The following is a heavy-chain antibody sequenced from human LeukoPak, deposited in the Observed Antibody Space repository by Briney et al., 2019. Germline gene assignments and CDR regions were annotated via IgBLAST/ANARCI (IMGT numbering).Heavy chain of an antibody. CDR1: GFTFSNYW. CDR2: IKQDGSEK. J-gene: IGHJ4*02. V-gene: IGHV3-7*01. CDR3: ARQLVSYFDY. D-gene: IGHD6-13*01. Sequence: GGSLRLSCAASGFTFSNYWMSWVRQAPGKGLEWVANIKQDGSEKYYVDSVKGQFTISRDNAKNSLYLQMNSLRAEDTAVYYCARQLVSYFDYWGQGTLVTVSS.